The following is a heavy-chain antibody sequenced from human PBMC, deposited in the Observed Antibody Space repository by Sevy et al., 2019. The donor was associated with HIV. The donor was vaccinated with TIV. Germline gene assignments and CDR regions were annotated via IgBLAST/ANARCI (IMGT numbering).Heavy chain of an antibody. J-gene: IGHJ5*02. Sequence: ASVKVSCKASGGTFSSYAISWVRQAPGQGLEWMGGIIPIFGTANYAQKFQGRVTITADESTGTAYMELSSLRSEDTAVYYCARTDIVVVPAAHSNYGWFDPWGQGTLVTVSS. CDR1: GGTFSSYA. CDR2: IIPIFGTA. D-gene: IGHD2-2*01. V-gene: IGHV1-69*13. CDR3: ARTDIVVVPAAHSNYGWFDP.